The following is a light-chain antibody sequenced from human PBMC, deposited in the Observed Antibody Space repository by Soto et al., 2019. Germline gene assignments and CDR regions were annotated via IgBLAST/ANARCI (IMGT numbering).Light chain of an antibody. Sequence: EIVLTQSPATLSLSPGERATFSCSASQSVSSYLAWYQQKPGQAPRLLIYDASNRATGIPARFSGSGSGTDFTLTISSLEPEDFAVYYCQQRSNWPITFGQGTRLEIK. J-gene: IGKJ5*01. CDR2: DAS. V-gene: IGKV3-11*01. CDR3: QQRSNWPIT. CDR1: QSVSSY.